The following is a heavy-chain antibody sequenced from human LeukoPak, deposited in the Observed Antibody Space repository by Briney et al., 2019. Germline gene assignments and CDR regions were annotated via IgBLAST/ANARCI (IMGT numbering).Heavy chain of an antibody. CDR2: INPNSGGT. V-gene: IGHV1-2*02. J-gene: IGHJ1*01. CDR3: ARVGYYDSSGYYFQH. Sequence: ASVKVSCKASGYTFTGYYMHWVRQAPGQGLEWMGWINPNSGGTNYAQKCQGRVTMTRDTSISTAYMELSRLRSDDTAVYYCARVGYYDSSGYYFQHWGQGTLVTVSS. CDR1: GYTFTGYY. D-gene: IGHD3-22*01.